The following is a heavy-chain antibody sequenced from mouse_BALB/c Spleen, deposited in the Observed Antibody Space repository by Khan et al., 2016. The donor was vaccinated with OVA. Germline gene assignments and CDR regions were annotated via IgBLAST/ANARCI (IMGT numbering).Heavy chain of an antibody. V-gene: IGHV3-2*02. D-gene: IGHD1-2*01. CDR2: ISYSGST. Sequence: EVQLVESGPGLVKPSQSLSLTCTVTGYSITSGYGWNWIRQFPGNKLEWMGYISYSGSTNYNPSLKSRITITRDTSKNQFFLQLNSVTTEDTATYYCAITARIKYWGQGTTLTGSS. CDR1: GYSITSGYG. CDR3: AITARIKY. J-gene: IGHJ2*01.